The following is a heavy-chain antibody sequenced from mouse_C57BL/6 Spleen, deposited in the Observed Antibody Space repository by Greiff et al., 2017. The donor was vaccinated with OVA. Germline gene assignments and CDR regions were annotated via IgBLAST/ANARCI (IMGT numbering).Heavy chain of an antibody. D-gene: IGHD1-1*01. CDR2: IRSKSNNYAT. CDR3: VRQIITTVVEDYFDY. Sequence: EVKLMESGGGLVQPKGSLKLSCAASGFSFNTYAMNWVRQAPGKGLEWVARIRSKSNNYATYYADSVKDRFTISRDDSESMLYLQMNNLKTEDTAMYYCVRQIITTVVEDYFDYWGQGTTLTVSS. V-gene: IGHV10-1*01. J-gene: IGHJ2*01. CDR1: GFSFNTYA.